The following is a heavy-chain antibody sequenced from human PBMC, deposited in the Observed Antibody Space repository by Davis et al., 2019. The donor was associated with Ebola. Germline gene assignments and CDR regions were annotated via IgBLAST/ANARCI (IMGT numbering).Heavy chain of an antibody. D-gene: IGHD5-18*01. CDR2: ISGSGGST. V-gene: IGHV3-23*01. CDR1: GFTFSSYA. CDR3: ARDGYPTLGGSFDI. J-gene: IGHJ3*02. Sequence: GESLKISCAASGFTFSSYAMSWVRQAPGKGLEWVSAISGSGGSTYYADSVKGRFTISRDDSKNTLYLQMNSLRVEDTAVYYCARDGYPTLGGSFDIWGQGTMVTVS.